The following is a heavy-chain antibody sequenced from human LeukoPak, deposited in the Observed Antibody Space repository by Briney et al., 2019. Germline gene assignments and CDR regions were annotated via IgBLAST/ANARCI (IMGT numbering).Heavy chain of an antibody. Sequence: AGGSLRLSCAASGFTFSSYSMNWVRQAPGKGLEWVSSISSSSSYIYYADSVKGRFTISRDNAKNSLYLQMNSLRAEDTAVYYCAKGPMVRGVIITDNWFDPWGQGTLVAVSS. J-gene: IGHJ5*02. CDR1: GFTFSSYS. CDR3: AKGPMVRGVIITDNWFDP. D-gene: IGHD3-10*01. V-gene: IGHV3-21*04. CDR2: ISSSSSYI.